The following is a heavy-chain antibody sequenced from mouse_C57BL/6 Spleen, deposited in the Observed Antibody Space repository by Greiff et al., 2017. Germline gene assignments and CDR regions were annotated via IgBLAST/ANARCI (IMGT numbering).Heavy chain of an antibody. Sequence: EVQRVESGGGLVQPKGSLKLSCAASGFTFTTYAMHWVRQAPGQGLEWVARIRRKSSNSATYYADSVKDRFTISRDDSQSMLYLQMNNLKTEDTARYYCVRGGLLPPYYYAMDYWGKGTSVTVSS. V-gene: IGHV10-3*01. CDR1: GFTFTTYA. D-gene: IGHD2-3*01. J-gene: IGHJ4*01. CDR2: IRRKSSNSAT. CDR3: VRGGLLPPYYYAMDY.